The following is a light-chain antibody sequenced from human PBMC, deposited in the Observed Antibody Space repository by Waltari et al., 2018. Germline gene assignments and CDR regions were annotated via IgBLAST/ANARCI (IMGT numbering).Light chain of an antibody. CDR2: DVS. V-gene: IGLV2-14*01. CDR3: SSYTSSSTFV. Sequence: QSALTQPASVSGSPGQSLTISCTGTSSDVGGYNYVSWYQQHPGKAPKLMSYDVSKRPSGVSNRFSGSKSGNTASLTISGLQAEDEADYYCSSYTSSSTFVFGTGTKVTVL. J-gene: IGLJ1*01. CDR1: SSDVGGYNY.